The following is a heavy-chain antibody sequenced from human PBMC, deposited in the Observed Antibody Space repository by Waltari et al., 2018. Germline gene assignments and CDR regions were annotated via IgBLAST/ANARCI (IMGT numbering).Heavy chain of an antibody. V-gene: IGHV5-10-1*01. CDR2: IDPSDSYT. CDR1: EYGFTNSW. CDR3: ARQGDRSAFDY. D-gene: IGHD3-22*01. J-gene: IGHJ4*02. Sequence: AEVKNPGESLRISCKGSEYGFTNSWISWVRQVPGRGLEWMGRIDPSDSYTKYSPSFEGHVTLSSDKSVSTAYLQWSTLKVSDTAIYYCARQGDRSAFDYWGQETLVTVSA.